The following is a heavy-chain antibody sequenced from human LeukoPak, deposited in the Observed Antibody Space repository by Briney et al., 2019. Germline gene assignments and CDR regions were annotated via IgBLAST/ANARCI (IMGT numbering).Heavy chain of an antibody. J-gene: IGHJ4*02. CDR2: INWNGGTT. CDR1: GFRFDDHG. D-gene: IGHD5-18*01. CDR3: ARDRSYGSFDY. V-gene: IGHV3-20*01. Sequence: PGGSPRLSRAASGFRFDDHGMNWVRQAPGKGLEWVSGINWNGGTTGYVDSVKGRFTISRDNAKNSLYPQMNSLRAEDTALYHCARDRSYGSFDYWGQGILVTVSS.